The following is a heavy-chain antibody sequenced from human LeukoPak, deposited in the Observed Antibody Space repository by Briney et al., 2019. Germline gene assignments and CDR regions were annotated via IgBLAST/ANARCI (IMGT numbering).Heavy chain of an antibody. CDR2: INHSGST. Sequence: PSETLSLTCAVYGGSFSGYYWSWIRQPPGKGLEWIAEINHSGSTNYNPSLKSRVTISVDTSKNQFSLKLSSVTAADTAVYYCARGPYGRTFDIWGQGTMVTVSS. CDR1: GGSFSGYY. CDR3: ARGPYGRTFDI. J-gene: IGHJ3*02. V-gene: IGHV4-34*01. D-gene: IGHD4-17*01.